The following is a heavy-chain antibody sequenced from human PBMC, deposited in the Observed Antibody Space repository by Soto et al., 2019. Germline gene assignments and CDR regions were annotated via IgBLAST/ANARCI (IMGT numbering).Heavy chain of an antibody. Sequence: ASVKVSFKASGYTFTSYGISWVRQAPGQGLEWMGWISAYNGNTNYAQKLQGRVTMTTDTSTSTAYMELRSLRSDDTAVYYCARDTAQPRSDSGYDPFDFWGQGSLVTVSS. J-gene: IGHJ4*02. V-gene: IGHV1-18*01. D-gene: IGHD5-12*01. CDR3: ARDTAQPRSDSGYDPFDF. CDR2: ISAYNGNT. CDR1: GYTFTSYG.